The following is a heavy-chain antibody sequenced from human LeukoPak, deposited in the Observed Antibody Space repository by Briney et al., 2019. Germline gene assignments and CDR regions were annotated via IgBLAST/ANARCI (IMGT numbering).Heavy chain of an antibody. CDR2: IKQDGSEK. CDR1: GLTFSSYW. J-gene: IGHJ4*02. Sequence: PGGSLRLSCAASGLTFSSYWMSWVRQAPGKGLEWVANIKQDGSEKYYVDSVKGRFTISRDNAKNSLYLQMNSLRAEDTAVYYCARRGAGDDYWGQGTLVTVSS. D-gene: IGHD3-10*01. V-gene: IGHV3-7*01. CDR3: ARRGAGDDY.